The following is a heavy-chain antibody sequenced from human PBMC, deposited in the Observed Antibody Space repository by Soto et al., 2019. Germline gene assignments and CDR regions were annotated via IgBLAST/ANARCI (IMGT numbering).Heavy chain of an antibody. D-gene: IGHD2-8*01. CDR3: AREQICNVVKCSNWFDP. CDR1: GGSISSPNW. Sequence: QVQLQASGPGLVKPSGTLSLTCGVSGGSISSPNWWSWARQFPGKGLEWIGDIFHTGSVNYNPSLKSRVTLSLDKSKNQFALKLTSVTAAYTAVYFCAREQICNVVKCSNWFDPWGQGTLVTVSS. V-gene: IGHV4-4*02. CDR2: IFHTGSV. J-gene: IGHJ5*02.